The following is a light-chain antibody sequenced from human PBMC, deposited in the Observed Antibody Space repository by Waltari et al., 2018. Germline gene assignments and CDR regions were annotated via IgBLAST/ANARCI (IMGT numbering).Light chain of an antibody. J-gene: IGLJ3*02. V-gene: IGLV3-10*01. CDR3: YSKNFDGDQRV. Sequence: SYELTQPPSVSVSPGQSARITCSGDALSMRYVFCYQQKSGQAPVLVIHENNKRPSGIPKRFSGSSSGTLATLTISGAQGDDEAVYYCYSKNFDGDQRVFGGGTKLTVL. CDR2: ENN. CDR1: ALSMRY.